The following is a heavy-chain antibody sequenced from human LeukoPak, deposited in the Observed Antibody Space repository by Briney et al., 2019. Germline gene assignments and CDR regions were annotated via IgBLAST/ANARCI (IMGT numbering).Heavy chain of an antibody. D-gene: IGHD6-19*01. V-gene: IGHV4-59*01. CDR1: GGSISGWY. CDR2: IYGSGNT. Sequence: SETLSLTCTVSGGSISGWYWSWIRQPPGKGLEWIGYIYGSGNTNYNPSLKSRVTMSIDTSKNQSSLKLTSVTAADTATYYCARETSLAGFASGLGFNYWGQGILVTVSS. CDR3: ARETSLAGFASGLGFNY. J-gene: IGHJ4*02.